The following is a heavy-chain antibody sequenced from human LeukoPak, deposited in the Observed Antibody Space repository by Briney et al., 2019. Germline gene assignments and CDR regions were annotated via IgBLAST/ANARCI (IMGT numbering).Heavy chain of an antibody. CDR2: ISGSGGVT. V-gene: IGHV3-23*01. CDR3: AKDRAYPNDVFDV. D-gene: IGHD2-21*01. J-gene: IGHJ3*01. CDR1: GFTLTTYA. Sequence: GGSLRPSCAVSGFTLTTYAMSWVRQAPGKGLEWVSAISGSGGVTWYADSVKGRFSISRDTSKNTLFLQMNSLRADDTALYYCAKDRAYPNDVFDVWGQGAMVTVSS.